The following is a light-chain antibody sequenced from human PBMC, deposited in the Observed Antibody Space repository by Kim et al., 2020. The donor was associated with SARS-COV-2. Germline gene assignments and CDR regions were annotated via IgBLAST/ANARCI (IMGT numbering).Light chain of an antibody. J-gene: IGLJ3*02. Sequence: QSVLTQPASVSGSPGQSITISCTGTTSDVGGYNYVSWYQQHPDKAPKLMIYEVSHRPSGVSNRFSGSKSGNTASLTISGLQSEDEADYYCSSYGSSSTQVFGGGTQLTVL. CDR3: SSYGSSSTQV. V-gene: IGLV2-14*01. CDR1: TSDVGGYNY. CDR2: EVS.